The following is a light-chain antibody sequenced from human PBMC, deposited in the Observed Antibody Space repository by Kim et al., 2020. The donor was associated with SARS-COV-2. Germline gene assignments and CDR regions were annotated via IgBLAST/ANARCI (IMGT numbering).Light chain of an antibody. CDR3: QQYVSSLLT. Sequence: SPRVRAPRACWASRSLSSTYLAWYQQIPGQAPRLLIYGASSRVTGIPARFSGSASGTDFTLTISRLEPEDFAVYYCQQYVSSLLTFGGVTKV. CDR2: GAS. J-gene: IGKJ4*01. V-gene: IGKV3-20*01. CDR1: RSLSSTY.